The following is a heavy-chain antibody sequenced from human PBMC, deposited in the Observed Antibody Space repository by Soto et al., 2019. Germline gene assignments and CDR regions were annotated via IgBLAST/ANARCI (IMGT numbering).Heavy chain of an antibody. V-gene: IGHV1-18*01. Sequence: QVQVLQSGPEVKRPGASVKVSCKTSGYTFSTSGISWVRQAPGQGLEWVGWIRPDNGNTKSAQKLQGRVTLTTDTAACTAYMELRSLTADDTAMYYCARDTESNRYNDWGQGTLVTVSS. J-gene: IGHJ1*01. D-gene: IGHD1-20*01. CDR3: ARDTESNRYND. CDR2: IRPDNGNT. CDR1: GYTFSTSG.